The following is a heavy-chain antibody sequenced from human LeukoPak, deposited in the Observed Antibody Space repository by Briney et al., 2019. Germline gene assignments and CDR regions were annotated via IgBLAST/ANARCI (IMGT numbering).Heavy chain of an antibody. V-gene: IGHV4-59*01. CDR2: IYYSGST. CDR3: ARFSYSGSFYY. D-gene: IGHD1-26*01. J-gene: IGHJ4*02. CDR1: GGSISSYY. Sequence: SETLSLTCTVSGGSISSYYWSWIRQPPGKGLEWIGYIYYSGSTNYNPSLKSRVTMPVDTSKNQLSLKMSSVTAADTAVYYCARFSYSGSFYYWGQGTLVTVSS.